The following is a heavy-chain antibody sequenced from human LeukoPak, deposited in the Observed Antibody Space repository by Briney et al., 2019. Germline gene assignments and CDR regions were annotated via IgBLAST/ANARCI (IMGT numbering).Heavy chain of an antibody. CDR1: GFTFSSNY. D-gene: IGHD4-17*01. CDR2: ISGSGGST. J-gene: IGHJ4*02. CDR3: AKLVGDSNFDY. Sequence: GGSLRLSCAASGFTFSSNYLSWVRQAQGKGLEWVSAISGSGGSTYYADSVKGRFTISRDNSKNTLYLQMNSLRAEDTAVYYCAKLVGDSNFDYWGQGTLVTVSS. V-gene: IGHV3-23*01.